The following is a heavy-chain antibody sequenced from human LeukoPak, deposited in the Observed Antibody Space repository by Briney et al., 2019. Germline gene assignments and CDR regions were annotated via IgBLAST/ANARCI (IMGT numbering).Heavy chain of an antibody. CDR3: TKELHVAVAVADYYYFYMDV. D-gene: IGHD6-19*01. Sequence: QAGGSLRLSCAASGFAFSSFAMGWVRQSPGKGLGWLSTINGGGNTTFYADSVKGRFTISRDNSKNTLYLHMDGLRPDDTAIYYCTKELHVAVAVADYYYFYMDVWGRGTAVSVSS. CDR1: GFAFSSFA. CDR2: INGGGNTT. J-gene: IGHJ6*03. V-gene: IGHV3-23*01.